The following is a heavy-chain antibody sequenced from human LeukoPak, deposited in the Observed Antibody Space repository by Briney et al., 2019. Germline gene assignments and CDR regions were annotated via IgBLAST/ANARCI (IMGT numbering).Heavy chain of an antibody. Sequence: SETLSLTCTVSGGSISSSSYYWGWIRQPPGKGLEWIGSIYYSGSTYYNPSLKSRVTISVDTSKNQFSLKLSSVTATDTAVYYCARRYSYGFGDAFDIWGQGTMVTVSS. D-gene: IGHD5-18*01. V-gene: IGHV4-39*07. CDR3: ARRYSYGFGDAFDI. CDR1: GGSISSSSYY. CDR2: IYYSGST. J-gene: IGHJ3*02.